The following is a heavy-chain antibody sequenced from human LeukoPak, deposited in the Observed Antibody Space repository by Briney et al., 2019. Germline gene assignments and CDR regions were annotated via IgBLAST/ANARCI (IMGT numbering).Heavy chain of an antibody. CDR2: IYYSAST. CDR3: ARDWSSSGWYDY. Sequence: SETLSLTCAVYGGSFSGYYWSWIRQPPGKGLEWIGYIYYSASTNYNPSLKSRVTISVDTSKNQFSLKLSSVTAADTAVYYCARDWSSSGWYDYWGQGTLVTVSS. J-gene: IGHJ4*02. D-gene: IGHD6-19*01. V-gene: IGHV4-59*01. CDR1: GGSFSGYY.